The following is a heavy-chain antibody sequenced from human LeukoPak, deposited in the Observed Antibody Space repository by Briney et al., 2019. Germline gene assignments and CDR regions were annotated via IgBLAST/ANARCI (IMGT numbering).Heavy chain of an antibody. CDR1: GFTFSSSA. Sequence: PGGSLRLSCAASGFTFSSSAMSWVRQAPGKGLEWVSSITVSGDGTYYADSLKGRFTISRDNSKNTLYLQMNSLRAEDTAVYYCAKDSPVATKWGQGTLVTVSS. CDR2: ITVSGDGT. CDR3: AKDSPVATK. V-gene: IGHV3-23*01. J-gene: IGHJ4*02. D-gene: IGHD1-26*01.